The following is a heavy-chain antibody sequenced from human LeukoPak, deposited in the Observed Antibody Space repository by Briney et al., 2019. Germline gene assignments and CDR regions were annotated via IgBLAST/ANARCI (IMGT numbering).Heavy chain of an antibody. CDR2: IIWNSGRI. CDR1: GFTFDDYA. D-gene: IGHD6-19*01. CDR3: ATCIVAVAGEYYFDY. V-gene: IGHV3-9*01. Sequence: SLRHSCAASGFTFDDYAMQWVRPAPGKGLECGSGIIWNSGRIGYADSVKGRFTISRDNAKNSLYLQMNSLRAEDTALYYCATCIVAVAGEYYFDYWGQGTLVTVSS. J-gene: IGHJ4*02.